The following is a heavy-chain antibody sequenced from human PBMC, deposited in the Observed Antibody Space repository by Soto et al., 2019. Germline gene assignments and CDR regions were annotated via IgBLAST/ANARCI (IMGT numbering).Heavy chain of an antibody. V-gene: IGHV1-2*04. J-gene: IGHJ6*02. CDR3: ARDSPRGLGIYYYYGMDV. Sequence: ASVKVSCKASGYTFTGYYMHWVRQAPGQGLEWMGWINPNSGGTNYAQKFQGWVTMTRDTSISTAYMELSRLRSDDTAVYYCARDSPRGLGIYYYYGMDVWGQGTTVTVSS. D-gene: IGHD7-27*01. CDR1: GYTFTGYY. CDR2: INPNSGGT.